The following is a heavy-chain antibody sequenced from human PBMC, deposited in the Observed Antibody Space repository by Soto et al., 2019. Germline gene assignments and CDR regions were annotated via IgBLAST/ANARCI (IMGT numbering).Heavy chain of an antibody. J-gene: IGHJ4*02. V-gene: IGHV6-1*01. CDR3: ARISYSSRTRYSDY. D-gene: IGHD6-13*01. CDR2: TYYRSRWYN. Sequence: QTLSLTCAISGDSVSSNSVAWNWIRQSPARGLEWLGRTYYRSRWYNDFAVSVKSRMTINQDTSKNQFSLQLNSVTPEDTAVYYCARISYSSRTRYSDYWGPGALVTASS. CDR1: GDSVSSNSVA.